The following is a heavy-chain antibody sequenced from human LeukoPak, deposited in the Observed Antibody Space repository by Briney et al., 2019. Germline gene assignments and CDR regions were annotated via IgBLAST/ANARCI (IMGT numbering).Heavy chain of an antibody. V-gene: IGHV3-23*01. J-gene: IGHJ4*02. CDR2: ISGSAGST. Sequence: GGSLRLSCAASGFTFSSSGMTWVRQAPGKGLEWVAAISGSAGSTQYADAVKGRFTTSRDNSKNTIHLQMDSLRADDTAVYYCAKEVGYCGLGRFPDWGQGTLVTVSS. CDR3: AKEVGYCGLGRFPD. D-gene: IGHD3-10*01. CDR1: GFTFSSSG.